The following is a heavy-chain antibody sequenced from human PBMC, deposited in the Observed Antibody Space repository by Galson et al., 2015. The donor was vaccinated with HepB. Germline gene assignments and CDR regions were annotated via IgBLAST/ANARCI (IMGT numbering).Heavy chain of an antibody. V-gene: IGHV2-70*17. J-gene: IGHJ4*02. D-gene: IGHD3-10*01. CDR2: IDWDDDK. Sequence: PALVKPTPPLTLTCTFSGFSLTTTGMCVSWIRQPPGKALEWLARIDWDDDKFYTTSLKTRLTISKDTSKNQVVLRMTNMDPVDTATYFCARIATTVTSSGGLDSWGQGILVTVSS. CDR1: GFSLTTTGMC. CDR3: ARIATTVTSSGGLDS.